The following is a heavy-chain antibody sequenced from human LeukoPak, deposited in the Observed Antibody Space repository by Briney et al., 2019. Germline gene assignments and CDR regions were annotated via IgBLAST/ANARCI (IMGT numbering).Heavy chain of an antibody. J-gene: IGHJ4*02. CDR2: ITNSGTYI. Sequence: GGSLRLSCAASGFTCSRYTIHWVRQAPGKGLEWVSSITNSGTYIYYADSVKGRFTISRDNANNSLFLQMNSLSAEDSAVYYCATDLSYYDSETGWGQGTLVTVSS. V-gene: IGHV3-21*01. CDR1: GFTCSRYT. D-gene: IGHD3-16*01. CDR3: ATDLSYYDSETG.